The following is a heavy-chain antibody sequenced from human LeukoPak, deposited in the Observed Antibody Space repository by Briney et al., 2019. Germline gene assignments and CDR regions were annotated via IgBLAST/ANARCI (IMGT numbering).Heavy chain of an antibody. V-gene: IGHV3-9*01. J-gene: IGHJ4*02. CDR2: ISRNSGSI. Sequence: GRSLRLSCAASGFTFDDYAMHWVRQAPGKGLEWVSGISRNSGSIGYADSVKGRFTISRDNAKNSLYLQMNSLRAEDTALYYCAKDFSDSSGYYIDYWGQGTLVTVSS. D-gene: IGHD3-22*01. CDR1: GFTFDDYA. CDR3: AKDFSDSSGYYIDY.